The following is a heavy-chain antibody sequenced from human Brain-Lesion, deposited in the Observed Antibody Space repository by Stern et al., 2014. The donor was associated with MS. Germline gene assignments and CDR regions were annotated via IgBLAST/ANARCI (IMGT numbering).Heavy chain of an antibody. CDR3: ARGRVVPGFQYYATDV. D-gene: IGHD2-2*01. CDR2: IFNSGST. V-gene: IGHV4-61*02. CDR1: GGSISSGGYY. Sequence: QLQLQESGPGLVKPSQTLSLSCTVSGGSISSGGYYWSWIRQPAGKGLEWIGRIFNSGSTRYNPSLKSRVTISIDPSTTPFSLRLNPRTAADTAVYYCARGRVVPGFQYYATDVWGQGTTVIVSS. J-gene: IGHJ6*02.